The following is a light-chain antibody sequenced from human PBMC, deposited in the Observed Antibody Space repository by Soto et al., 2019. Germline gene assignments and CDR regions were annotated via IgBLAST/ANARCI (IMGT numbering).Light chain of an antibody. Sequence: EIVLPQSPATLSLSPGERATLSGRASQTVSSNYLAWCQQRPGQAPRLLIYGASTRAAGIPDRFSGSGSGTDFTLTITRLGPEESAVYFCQQYTGPPTTVGQGTRLEIK. CDR1: QTVSSNY. CDR2: GAS. V-gene: IGKV3-20*01. J-gene: IGKJ5*01. CDR3: QQYTGPPTT.